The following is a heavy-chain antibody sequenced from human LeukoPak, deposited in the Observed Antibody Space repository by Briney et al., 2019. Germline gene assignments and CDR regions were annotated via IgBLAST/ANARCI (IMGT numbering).Heavy chain of an antibody. V-gene: IGHV3-74*01. CDR1: EFCW. D-gene: IGHD1-26*01. CDR3: ARVPRGSYSFDY. CDR2: INPDGSVT. Sequence: GGSLRLSCAASEFCWIHWVRQAPGKGLVWVSRINPDGSVTSYADSVKGRFTISRDNAMNTLYLQMNSLRAEDTAVYYCARVPRGSYSFDYWGQGTLVTVSS. J-gene: IGHJ4*02.